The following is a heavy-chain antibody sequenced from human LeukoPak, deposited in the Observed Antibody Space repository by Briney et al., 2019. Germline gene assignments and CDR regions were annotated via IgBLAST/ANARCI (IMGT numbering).Heavy chain of an antibody. J-gene: IGHJ6*04. D-gene: IGHD2/OR15-2a*01. Sequence: GGSLRLSCAASGFTFSSYEMNWVRQAPGKGLEWVSYISSSGSTIYYADSVKGRFTISRDNAKNSLYLQMNSLRAEDTAVYYCARDGPRISSTDYYYGIDVWGKGTTVTVSS. CDR1: GFTFSSYE. V-gene: IGHV3-48*03. CDR3: ARDGPRISSTDYYYGIDV. CDR2: ISSSGSTI.